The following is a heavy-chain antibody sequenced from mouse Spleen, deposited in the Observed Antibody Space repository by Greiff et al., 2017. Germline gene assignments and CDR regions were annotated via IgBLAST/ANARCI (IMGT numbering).Heavy chain of an antibody. J-gene: IGHJ2*01. CDR1: GYTFTSYT. CDR2: INPSSGYT. Sequence: VKLQESGAELARPGASVKMSCKASGYTFTSYTMHWVKQRPGQGLEWIGYINPSSGYTKYNQKFKDKATLTADKSSSTAYMQLSSLTSEDSAVYYCASRLGGFDYWGQGTTLTVSS. CDR3: ASRLGGFDY. D-gene: IGHD4-1*01. V-gene: IGHV1-4*01.